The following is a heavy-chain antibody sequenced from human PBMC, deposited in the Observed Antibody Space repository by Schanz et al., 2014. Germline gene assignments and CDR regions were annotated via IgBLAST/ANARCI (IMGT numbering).Heavy chain of an antibody. J-gene: IGHJ3*02. CDR3: AREMLDIVATMDDDAFDI. CDR2: INPNSGGT. V-gene: IGHV1-2*06. CDR1: GYTFTVYY. Sequence: QVQLVQSGAEVKKLGASVKVSCKASGYTFTVYYMHWVRQAPGQGLEWMGRINPNSGGTNYAQKFQGRVTMTRDTSISTAYMEMSRLISDDTAVYYCAREMLDIVATMDDDAFDIWGQGTMVTVSS. D-gene: IGHD5-12*01.